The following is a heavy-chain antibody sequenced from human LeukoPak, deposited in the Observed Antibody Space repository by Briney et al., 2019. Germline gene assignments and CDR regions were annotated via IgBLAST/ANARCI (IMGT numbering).Heavy chain of an antibody. D-gene: IGHD2-2*01. CDR1: GFTFSDFY. Sequence: GGSLRLSCAASGFTFSDFYMSWIRQAPGKGLEWVSCISNSGSIIYYADSVKGRFTISRDNAKSSLYLQVNSLRAEDTAVYYCAREPCSTTNCRIFDYWGQGTLVTVSS. CDR2: ISNSGSII. V-gene: IGHV3-11*04. J-gene: IGHJ4*02. CDR3: AREPCSTTNCRIFDY.